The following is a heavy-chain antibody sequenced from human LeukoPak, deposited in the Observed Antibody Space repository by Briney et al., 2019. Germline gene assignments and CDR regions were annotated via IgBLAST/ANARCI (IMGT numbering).Heavy chain of an antibody. V-gene: IGHV4-34*01. CDR3: ARGKAAGNYYYYGMDV. CDR1: GGSFSGYY. CDR2: IYHSGST. J-gene: IGHJ6*02. D-gene: IGHD6-13*01. Sequence: PSETLSLTCAVYGGSFSGYYWSWIRQPPGKGLEWIGEIYHSGSTNYNPSLKSRVTISVDTSKNQFSLKLSSVTAADTAVYYCARGKAAGNYYYYGMDVWGQGTTVTVSS.